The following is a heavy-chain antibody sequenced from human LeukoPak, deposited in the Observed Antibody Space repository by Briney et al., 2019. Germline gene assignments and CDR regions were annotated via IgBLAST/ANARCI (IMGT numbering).Heavy chain of an antibody. D-gene: IGHD4-17*01. CDR2: INGRSGGGT. Sequence: GGSLRLSCAASGFSFSSYAMSWVRQAPGKGLEWVSTINGRSGGGTYYPDSVKGRFTISRDNSKNTLYLQMNSLRAEDTAVYYCAKDPLTTVTTISYYFDYWGQGTLVTVSS. CDR1: GFSFSSYA. CDR3: AKDPLTTVTTISYYFDY. J-gene: IGHJ4*02. V-gene: IGHV3-23*01.